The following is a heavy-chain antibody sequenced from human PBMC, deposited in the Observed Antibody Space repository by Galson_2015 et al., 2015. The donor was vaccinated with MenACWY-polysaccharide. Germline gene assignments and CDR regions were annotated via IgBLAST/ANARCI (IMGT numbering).Heavy chain of an antibody. Sequence: QSGAEVKEPGTSVKVSCKASGFTFTSSAVQWVRQARGQRLEWIGWIVVGSGNTNYAQKFQERVTITRDMSTSTAYMELSSLRSEDTAVYYCAAVGGRNSSSWYLDYWGQGTLVTVSS. D-gene: IGHD6-13*01. CDR2: IVVGSGNT. V-gene: IGHV1-58*01. CDR1: GFTFTSSA. CDR3: AAVGGRNSSSWYLDY. J-gene: IGHJ4*02.